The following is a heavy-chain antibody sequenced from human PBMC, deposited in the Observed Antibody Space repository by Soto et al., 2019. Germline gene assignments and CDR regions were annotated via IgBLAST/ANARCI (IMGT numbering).Heavy chain of an antibody. J-gene: IGHJ4*02. CDR3: ARVVKLDDTFYCIRRFDC. Sequence: PSETLSLTCTFSGGSISSGDYYWSWIRQRPGKGLEWIGYIYYSGNTYYNPSLKSRITILVDTSKNQFSLQLSSVTAADTAVYYCARVVKLDDTFYCIRRFDCWRKGTLVTVSS. CDR1: GGSISSGDYY. CDR2: IYYSGNT. D-gene: IGHD2-15*01. V-gene: IGHV4-30-4*01.